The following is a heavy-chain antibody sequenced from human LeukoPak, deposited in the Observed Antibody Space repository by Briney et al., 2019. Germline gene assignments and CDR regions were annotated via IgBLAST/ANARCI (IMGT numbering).Heavy chain of an antibody. Sequence: SETLSLTCTVSGGSISSYYWSWIRQPAGKGLEWIGRIYTGGSTNYNPSLKSRVTMSVDTSKNQFSLKLSSVTAADTAVYYCARESILTGYYLGGLNFDYWGQGTLVTVSS. J-gene: IGHJ4*02. CDR2: IYTGGST. CDR3: ARESILTGYYLGGLNFDY. D-gene: IGHD3-9*01. V-gene: IGHV4-4*07. CDR1: GGSISSYY.